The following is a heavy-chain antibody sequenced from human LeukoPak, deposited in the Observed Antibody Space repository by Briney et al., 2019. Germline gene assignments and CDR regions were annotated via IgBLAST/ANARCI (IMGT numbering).Heavy chain of an antibody. Sequence: QPGGSLRLSCAASGFTFSRYWMHWVRQAPGKGLVWVSRINSDGTDTTYADSVKGRFTISRDNAKNTLYLQMNSLRAEDTAVYYCARAHALRYFDGWGQGTLVTVSS. D-gene: IGHD3-3*01. CDR3: ARAHALRYFDG. V-gene: IGHV3-74*01. CDR1: GFTFSRYW. J-gene: IGHJ4*02. CDR2: INSDGTDT.